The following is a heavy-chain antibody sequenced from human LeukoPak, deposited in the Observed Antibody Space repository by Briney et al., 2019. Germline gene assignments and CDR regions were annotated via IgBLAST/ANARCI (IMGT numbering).Heavy chain of an antibody. V-gene: IGHV3-30*18. D-gene: IGHD2-15*01. J-gene: IGHJ6*03. CDR1: GFTFSSYG. Sequence: GGSLRLSCAASGFTFSSYGMHWVRQAPGKGLEWVAVIPYDGSNKYYADSVKGRFTISRDNSKNTLYLQMNSLRAEDTAVYYCAKDRVDCSGGSCYFYYYYYMDVWGKGTTVTVSS. CDR2: IPYDGSNK. CDR3: AKDRVDCSGGSCYFYYYYYMDV.